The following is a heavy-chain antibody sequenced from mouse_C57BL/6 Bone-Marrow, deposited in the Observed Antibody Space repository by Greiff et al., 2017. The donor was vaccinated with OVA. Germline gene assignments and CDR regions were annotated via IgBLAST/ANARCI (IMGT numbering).Heavy chain of an antibody. CDR3: AHYYGSSYGFAY. D-gene: IGHD1-1*01. CDR2: IDPNSGGT. J-gene: IGHJ3*01. CDR1: GYTFTSYL. Sequence: QVHVKQPGAELVKPGASVKLSCKASGYTFTSYLMHWVKQRPGRGLEWIGRIDPNSGGTKYNEKFKSKATLTVDKPSSTAYMQLSSLTSEDSAVYYCAHYYGSSYGFAYWGQGTLVTVSA. V-gene: IGHV1-72*01.